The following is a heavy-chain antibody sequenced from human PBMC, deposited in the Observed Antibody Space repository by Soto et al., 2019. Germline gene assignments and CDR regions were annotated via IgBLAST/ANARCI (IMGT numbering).Heavy chain of an antibody. D-gene: IGHD3-10*01. V-gene: IGHV4-31*03. Sequence: SETLSLTCTVSGGSISSGGYYWSWIRQHPWKGLEWIGYIYYSGSTYYNPSLKSRVTISVDTSKNQFSLKLSSVTAADTAVYYCARQAGEEWFDXWGQGKLVTVS. CDR2: IYYSGST. CDR3: ARQAGEEWFDX. CDR1: GGSISSGGYY. J-gene: IGHJ4*02.